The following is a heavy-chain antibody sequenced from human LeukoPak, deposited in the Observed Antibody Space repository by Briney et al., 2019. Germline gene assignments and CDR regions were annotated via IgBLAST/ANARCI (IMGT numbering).Heavy chain of an antibody. CDR2: VHTSGST. CDR3: ARTRYYYNSRSYGAPYYFDY. V-gene: IGHV4-61*02. J-gene: IGHJ4*02. Sequence: SETLSLTCTVSGGSIISDTYFWTWIRQPAGKGLEWIGRVHTSGSTSYNPSLKSRVTMSVDTSKNQFSLKLSSVTAADTAVYYCARTRYYYNSRSYGAPYYFDYWGQGTLVTVSS. CDR1: GGSIISDTYF. D-gene: IGHD3-10*01.